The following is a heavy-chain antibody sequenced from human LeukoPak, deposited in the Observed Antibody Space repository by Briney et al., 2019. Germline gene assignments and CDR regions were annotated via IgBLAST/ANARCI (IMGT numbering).Heavy chain of an antibody. J-gene: IGHJ4*02. CDR2: IIPIFGTA. CDR3: ARYSSGWYYFDY. D-gene: IGHD6-19*01. CDR1: GGTFSSYA. Sequence: SVKVSRKASGGTFSSYAISWVRQAPGQGLEWMGGIIPIFGTANYAQKFQGRVTITADKSTSTAYMELSSLRSEDTAVYYCARYSSGWYYFDYWGQGTLVTVSS. V-gene: IGHV1-69*06.